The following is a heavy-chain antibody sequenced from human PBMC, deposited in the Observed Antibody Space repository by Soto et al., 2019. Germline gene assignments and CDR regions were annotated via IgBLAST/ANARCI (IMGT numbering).Heavy chain of an antibody. CDR1: GGSISSGGYS. CDR2: IYHSGST. CDR3: ARVGSGWWYFDY. Sequence: PSETLSLTCAVSGGSISSGGYSWNWIRQPPGKGLEWIGYIYHSGSTHYNPSLKSRVTISVDKSKNQFSLKLTSVTAADTAVYYCARVGSGWWYFDYWGQGTLVTVSS. D-gene: IGHD6-19*01. J-gene: IGHJ4*02. V-gene: IGHV4-30-2*01.